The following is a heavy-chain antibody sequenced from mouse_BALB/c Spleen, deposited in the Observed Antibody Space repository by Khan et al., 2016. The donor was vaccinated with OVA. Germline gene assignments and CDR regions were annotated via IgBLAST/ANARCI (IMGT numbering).Heavy chain of an antibody. D-gene: IGHD1-1*01. V-gene: IGHV1S81*02. CDR2: TNPTNGRT. J-gene: IGHJ2*01. Sequence: QVRLQQSGAELVKAGASVKMSCKAFGYTFTSYWMHWVKQRLGQGLEWFAETNPTNGRTYYNEKFKSKATLTVDKSSSTAYMLLSGPTFEDSAVYYCARIKKIVATYFDYWGQGTTLTVSS. CDR1: GYTFTSYW. CDR3: ARIKKIVATYFDY.